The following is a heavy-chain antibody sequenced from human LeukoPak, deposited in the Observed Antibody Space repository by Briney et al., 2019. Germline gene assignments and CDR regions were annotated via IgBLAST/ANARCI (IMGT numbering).Heavy chain of an antibody. CDR2: IYYSGST. J-gene: IGHJ3*02. CDR1: GGSIRGYF. Sequence: SQTLSLTCTVSGGSIRGYFWTWTRQPPGKGLEWIGYIYYSGSTNYNPSLKSRVTIAVDTSKNQFSLRLNSVTAADTAVYYCARISVTAFDIWGQGTMVTVSS. D-gene: IGHD5/OR15-5a*01. CDR3: ARISVTAFDI. V-gene: IGHV4-59*01.